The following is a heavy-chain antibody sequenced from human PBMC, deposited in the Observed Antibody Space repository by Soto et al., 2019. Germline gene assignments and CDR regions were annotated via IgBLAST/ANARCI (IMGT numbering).Heavy chain of an antibody. Sequence: GGSLRLSCAASGFTFSNYAMSWVRRAPGTGLEWVSTISGGGDGTYYSDSVKGRFTISRDNSKNTLYLQINSLRADDTAVFHCARGGYSRGWSFDYWGQGTTVTVSS. V-gene: IGHV3-23*01. CDR3: ARGGYSRGWSFDY. CDR2: ISGGGDGT. J-gene: IGHJ4*02. D-gene: IGHD6-19*01. CDR1: GFTFSNYA.